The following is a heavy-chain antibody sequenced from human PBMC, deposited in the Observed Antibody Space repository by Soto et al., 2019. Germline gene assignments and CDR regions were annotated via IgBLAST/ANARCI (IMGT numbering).Heavy chain of an antibody. CDR3: AREGGYSYGLLGALDY. CDR2: IIPIFGTA. D-gene: IGHD5-18*01. V-gene: IGHV1-69*13. J-gene: IGHJ4*02. Sequence: GASVKVSCKASGGTFSSYAISWVRQAPGQGLEWMGGIIPIFGTANYAQKFQGRVMITADESTSTAYMELSSLRSEDTAVYYCAREGGYSYGLLGALDYWGQGTLVTVSS. CDR1: GGTFSSYA.